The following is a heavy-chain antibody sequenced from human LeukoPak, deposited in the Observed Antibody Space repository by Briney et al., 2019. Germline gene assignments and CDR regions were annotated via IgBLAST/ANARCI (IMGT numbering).Heavy chain of an antibody. J-gene: IGHJ4*02. CDR1: GFTFSTYT. D-gene: IGHD2-8*01. Sequence: SGGSLSLSCVASGFTFSTYTMSWVRQAPGKGLEWVSAISGSGGNTYYADSVKGRFTISRDNSKTTLYLHMNSLKADDTAVYYCATNVVVLPDRISDYWGQGTLVTVSS. V-gene: IGHV3-23*01. CDR2: ISGSGGNT. CDR3: ATNVVVLPDRISDY.